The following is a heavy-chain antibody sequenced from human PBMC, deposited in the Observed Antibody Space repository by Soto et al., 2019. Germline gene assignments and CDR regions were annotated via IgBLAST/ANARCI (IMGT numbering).Heavy chain of an antibody. D-gene: IGHD4-17*01. CDR2: FSGSGGST. Sequence: GGSLRLSCAASGFTFSSYAMSWVRQAPGKGLEWVSAFSGSGGSTYYADSVKGRFTISRDNSKNTLYLQMNSLRAEDTAVYYCAKDPWMTTTSPTNFDYWGQGTLVTVSS. CDR1: GFTFSSYA. CDR3: AKDPWMTTTSPTNFDY. J-gene: IGHJ4*02. V-gene: IGHV3-23*01.